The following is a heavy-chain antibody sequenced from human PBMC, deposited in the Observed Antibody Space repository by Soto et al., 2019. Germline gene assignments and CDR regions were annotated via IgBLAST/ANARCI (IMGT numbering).Heavy chain of an antibody. J-gene: IGHJ4*02. V-gene: IGHV4-30-2*01. CDR3: AGRHGDSDY. CDR1: GGSISSGGYS. Sequence: QLQLQESGSGLVKPSQTLSLTCAVSGGSISSGGYSWSWIRQPPGKGLEWIGYIYHSGSTYFNPSLKSRVTISVDRSKNQFSLKLSSVTAADTAVYYCAGRHGDSDYWGQGTLVTVSS. CDR2: IYHSGST. D-gene: IGHD4-17*01.